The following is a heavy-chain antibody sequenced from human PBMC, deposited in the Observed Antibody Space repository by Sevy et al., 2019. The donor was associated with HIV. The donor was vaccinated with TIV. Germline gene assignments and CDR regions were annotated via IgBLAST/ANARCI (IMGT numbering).Heavy chain of an antibody. CDR2: INPKTGGT. CDR1: GYTFTGYY. V-gene: IGHV1-2*02. Sequence: ASVKVSCKASGYTFTGYYVHWLRQAPGQGREWMGWINPKTGGTYFAKKFQDRVSMTTGTSITTAYMELSGLRFDDTAVYYCARMGDYFDSSGYYPLKYWGQGTLVTVSS. D-gene: IGHD3-22*01. J-gene: IGHJ4*02. CDR3: ARMGDYFDSSGYYPLKY.